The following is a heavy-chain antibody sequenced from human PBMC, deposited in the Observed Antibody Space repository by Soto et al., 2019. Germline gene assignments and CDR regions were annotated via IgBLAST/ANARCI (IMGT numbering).Heavy chain of an antibody. Sequence: QITLKESGPTMVKPTQTLTLTCTVSGFSLTTRGVVVGWIRQPPGKALECLALIYWDDDKRYSPSLQSRLSITKDTSKNQVVLTMTNVDPVDTATYYCAHIPNYYQYDWFDPWGQETLVSVSS. J-gene: IGHJ5*02. CDR2: IYWDDDK. V-gene: IGHV2-5*02. CDR1: GFSLTTRGVV. D-gene: IGHD3-16*01. CDR3: AHIPNYYQYDWFDP.